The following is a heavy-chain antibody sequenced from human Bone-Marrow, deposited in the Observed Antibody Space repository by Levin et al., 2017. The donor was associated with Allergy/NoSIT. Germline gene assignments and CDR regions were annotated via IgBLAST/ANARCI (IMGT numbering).Heavy chain of an antibody. Sequence: SETLSLTCTVSGDSISRYYWSWIRQPPGKGLEWIGYIYYSGSTNYNPSLKSRVTISVDTSKNPLSLDLNFVTAADTAVYYCARGPPTSPTRNYGRDVGGEGTTVTVSS. V-gene: IGHV4-59*01. CDR3: ARGPPTSPTRNYGRDV. D-gene: IGHD1-1*01. CDR1: GDSISRYY. J-gene: IGHJ6*01. CDR2: IYYSGST.